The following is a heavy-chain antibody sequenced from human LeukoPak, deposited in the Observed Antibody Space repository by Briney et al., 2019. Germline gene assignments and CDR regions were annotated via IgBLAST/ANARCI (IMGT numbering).Heavy chain of an antibody. J-gene: IGHJ4*02. Sequence: GGSLRLSCAASGFTVSSNYMSWVRQAPGKGLEWVSVIYSDGTSTKYADSVKGRFTISRDNAKNTLYLQMNSLRVEDTAVYYCARGYSVRGDYWGQGTLVTVSS. D-gene: IGHD2-21*01. V-gene: IGHV3-53*01. CDR3: ARGYSVRGDY. CDR2: IYSDGTST. CDR1: GFTVSSNY.